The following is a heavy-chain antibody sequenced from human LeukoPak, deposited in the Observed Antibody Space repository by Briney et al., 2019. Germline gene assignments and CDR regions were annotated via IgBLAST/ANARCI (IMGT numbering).Heavy chain of an antibody. D-gene: IGHD6-19*01. V-gene: IGHV4-38-2*02. CDR2: IYHSWST. Sequence: PSETLSLTCTVSGYSISSGYYLGWIRQPPGKGLECIGSIYHSWSTYYNPSLKSRVTISVDTSKNQFSLKLSSVTAADTAVYYCARVRYSSDWSRAYFDYWGQGTLVTVSS. CDR3: ARVRYSSDWSRAYFDY. CDR1: GYSISSGYY. J-gene: IGHJ4*02.